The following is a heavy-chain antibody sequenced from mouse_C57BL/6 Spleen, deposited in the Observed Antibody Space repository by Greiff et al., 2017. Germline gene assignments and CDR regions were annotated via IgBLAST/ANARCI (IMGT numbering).Heavy chain of an antibody. CDR1: GYTFTSYW. CDR3: ARVGSNYYFDY. J-gene: IGHJ2*01. D-gene: IGHD2-5*01. CDR2: FHPNSGST. V-gene: IGHV1-64*01. Sequence: VQLQQSGAELVKPGASVKLSCKASGYTFTSYWMHWVKQRPGQGLEWIGMFHPNSGSTNYNEKFKSKATLTVDKSSSTAYMQLSSLTSEDSAVYYCARVGSNYYFDYWGQGTTLTVSS.